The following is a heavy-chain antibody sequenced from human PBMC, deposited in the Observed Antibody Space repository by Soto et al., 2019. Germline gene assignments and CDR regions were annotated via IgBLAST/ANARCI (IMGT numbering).Heavy chain of an antibody. J-gene: IGHJ6*02. CDR3: ASHSYGYFPHYYHGMDV. CDR2: IIPIFGTA. V-gene: IGHV1-69*12. Sequence: QVQLVQSGAEVKKPGSSVKVSCKASGGTFSSYASSWVRQAPGQGLEWMEGIIPIFGTANYAQKFQGRVTITADESTSTAYMELSSLRSEDTAVYYCASHSYGYFPHYYHGMDVWGQGTTVTVSS. CDR1: GGTFSSYA. D-gene: IGHD5-18*01.